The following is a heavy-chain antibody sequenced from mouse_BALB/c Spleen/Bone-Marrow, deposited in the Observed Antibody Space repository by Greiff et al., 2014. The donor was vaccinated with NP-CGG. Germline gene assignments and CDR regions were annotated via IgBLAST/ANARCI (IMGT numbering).Heavy chain of an antibody. V-gene: IGHV1-87*01. CDR2: IYPGDGDT. CDR1: GYTFTSYW. CDR3: ARERGNDYDGFAY. J-gene: IGHJ3*01. Sequence: LVESGAELARPGASVKLSCKASGYTFTSYWMQWVKQRPGQGLEWIGAIYPGDGDTRYTQKFKGKATLTADKPSSTAYMQLSSLASEDSAVYYCARERGNDYDGFAYWGQGTLVTVSA. D-gene: IGHD2-4*01.